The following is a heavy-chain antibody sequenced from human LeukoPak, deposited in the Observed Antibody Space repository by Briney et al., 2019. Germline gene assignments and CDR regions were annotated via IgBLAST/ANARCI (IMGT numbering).Heavy chain of an antibody. CDR2: ISAYNGNT. J-gene: IGHJ4*02. D-gene: IGHD3-22*01. V-gene: IGHV1-18*01. CDR3: AREGYYDSSGYLEPFDY. Sequence: ASVKVSCKASGYTFTSYGISWVRQAPGQGLEWMGWISAYNGNTNYAQKLQGRVTMTTDTSTSTAYMELRSLRSDDTAVYYCAREGYYDSSGYLEPFDYWGQGTLVTVSS. CDR1: GYTFTSYG.